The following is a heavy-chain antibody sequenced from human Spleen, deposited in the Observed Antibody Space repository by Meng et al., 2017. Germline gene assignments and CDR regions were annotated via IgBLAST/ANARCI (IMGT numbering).Heavy chain of an antibody. Sequence: QVQLVQSGSELKKPGDSVKVSCKASGYIFTSDAINWVRQAPGQGLEWMGWINTNTGKPAYVQGFTGRFVFSLDTSVSTAYLQITSLKAEDTAIYYCARGAASRLEVWGQGTLVTVSS. CDR3: ARGAASRLEV. CDR2: INTNTGKP. D-gene: IGHD3-3*01. J-gene: IGHJ4*02. V-gene: IGHV7-4-1*02. CDR1: GYIFTSDA.